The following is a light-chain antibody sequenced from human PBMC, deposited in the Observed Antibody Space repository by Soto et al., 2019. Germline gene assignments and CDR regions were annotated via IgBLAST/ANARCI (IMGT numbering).Light chain of an antibody. CDR2: DVT. CDR1: SPDVGANNY. CDR3: YSHVDATTGV. V-gene: IGLV2-14*01. J-gene: IGLJ2*01. Sequence: QSVLTQPASVSGSPGQSITISCTGTSPDVGANNYVSWYQQHTGRAPKVMIYDVTNRPSGVSSRFSGSKSGNTASLTISGRQAEDEADYYCYSHVDATTGVCGGGTKLTVL.